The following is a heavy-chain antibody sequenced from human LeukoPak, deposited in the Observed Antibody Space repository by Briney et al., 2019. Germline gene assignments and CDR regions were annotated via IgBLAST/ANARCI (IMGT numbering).Heavy chain of an antibody. CDR1: GFTFSSFE. Sequence: GGSLRLSCAASGFTFSSFEMNWVRQAPGKGLEWVSHISSSGSTIYYADSVKGRFTISRDNAKNSLYLQMNSLRAEDTAVYYCARERLNYGVLDPWGQGTLVTVSS. CDR3: ARERLNYGVLDP. CDR2: ISSSGSTI. V-gene: IGHV3-48*03. D-gene: IGHD4-17*01. J-gene: IGHJ5*02.